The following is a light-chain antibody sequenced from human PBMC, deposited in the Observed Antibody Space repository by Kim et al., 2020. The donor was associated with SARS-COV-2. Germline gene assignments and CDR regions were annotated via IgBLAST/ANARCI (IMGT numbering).Light chain of an antibody. CDR3: LQHNSYPLT. Sequence: ASVGDRVTITCRASQGISNYLVWFQQNPGKVPKRLIYTASSLQSGVPSRFGGSGSGTEFTLTISSLQPEDFATYYCLQHNSYPLTFGGGTKVDIK. CDR1: QGISNY. J-gene: IGKJ4*01. V-gene: IGKV1-17*03. CDR2: TAS.